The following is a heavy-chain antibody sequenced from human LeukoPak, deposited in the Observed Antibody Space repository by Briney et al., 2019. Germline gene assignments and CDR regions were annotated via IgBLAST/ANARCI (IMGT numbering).Heavy chain of an antibody. Sequence: GESLKISCKGSGYSFTYYWIAWVRQMPGKGLEWMGIIYPRDSDTRYRPSFQGQVTISVDKSINTAYLQWSGLKASDTAMYHCARRGSGSYYEDWGQGTLVTVSS. CDR1: GYSFTYYW. CDR2: IYPRDSDT. CDR3: ARRGSGSYYED. J-gene: IGHJ4*02. D-gene: IGHD3-10*01. V-gene: IGHV5-51*01.